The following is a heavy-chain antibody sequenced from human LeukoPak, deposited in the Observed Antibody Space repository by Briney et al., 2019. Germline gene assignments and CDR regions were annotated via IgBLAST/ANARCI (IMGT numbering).Heavy chain of an antibody. J-gene: IGHJ4*02. V-gene: IGHV3-23*01. Sequence: GGSLRLSCAASGFTFSSYAMSWVRQAPGKGLEWVSAIRGSGGSTYYADSVKGRFTISRDNSKNTLYLQMNSLRAEDTAVYYCAREHTPYGSGCTAAYWGQGTLVTVSS. CDR1: GFTFSSYA. CDR3: AREHTPYGSGCTAAY. CDR2: IRGSGGST. D-gene: IGHD6-19*01.